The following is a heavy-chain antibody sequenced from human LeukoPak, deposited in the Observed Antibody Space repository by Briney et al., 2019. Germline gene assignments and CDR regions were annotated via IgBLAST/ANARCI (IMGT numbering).Heavy chain of an antibody. CDR1: GGTFSSYA. V-gene: IGHV1-69*13. Sequence: SVKVSCKASGGTFSSYAISWVRQAPGQGLEWMGGIIPIFGTANYAQKFQGRVTITADESKSTAYMELSSLGSEDTAVYYCARDLGSSGWEGYFDYWGQGTLVTVSS. D-gene: IGHD6-19*01. CDR3: ARDLGSSGWEGYFDY. CDR2: IIPIFGTA. J-gene: IGHJ4*02.